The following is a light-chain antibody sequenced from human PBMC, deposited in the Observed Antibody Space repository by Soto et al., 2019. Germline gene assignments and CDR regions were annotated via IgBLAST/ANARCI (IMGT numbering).Light chain of an antibody. CDR1: SSDVGGYNY. Sequence: QSALTQPASVSGSPGQSITISCTGTSSDVGGYNYVSWHQQHPGKAPKLMIYDVSNRPSGVSNRFSGSKSGNTASLTISGLQAEDEAAYYCSSYTSSSPYVFGTGTKLTVL. CDR2: DVS. CDR3: SSYTSSSPYV. V-gene: IGLV2-14*01. J-gene: IGLJ1*01.